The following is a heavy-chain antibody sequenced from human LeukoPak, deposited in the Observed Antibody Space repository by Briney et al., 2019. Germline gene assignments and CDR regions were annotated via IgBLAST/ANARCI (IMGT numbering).Heavy chain of an antibody. CDR1: GFTFNSNG. CDR3: AKDHVGYSGYDPYYMDV. D-gene: IGHD5-12*01. CDR2: IRYDGSNK. Sequence: GGSLRLSCAASGFTFNSNGMHWVRQAPGKGLEWVAFIRYDGSNKYYADSVKGRFTISRDNSKNTLYLQMNSLRAEDTAVYYCAKDHVGYSGYDPYYMDVWGKGTTVTVSS. V-gene: IGHV3-30*02. J-gene: IGHJ6*03.